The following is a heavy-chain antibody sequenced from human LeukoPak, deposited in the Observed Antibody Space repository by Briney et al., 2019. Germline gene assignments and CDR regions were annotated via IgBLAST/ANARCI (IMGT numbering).Heavy chain of an antibody. CDR1: GYTFGSYD. V-gene: IGHV1-8*01. Sequence: ASVKVSCKDSGYTFGSYDINWVRQATGQGLDGVGWMNPNSGNTGYVQKFQGRVTMTRDTSISTAYMELRRLRSEDTAVYYRAKGGTMVRGVNPLGDYGMDVWGQGTTVTVSS. CDR2: MNPNSGNT. D-gene: IGHD3-10*01. CDR3: AKGGTMVRGVNPLGDYGMDV. J-gene: IGHJ6*02.